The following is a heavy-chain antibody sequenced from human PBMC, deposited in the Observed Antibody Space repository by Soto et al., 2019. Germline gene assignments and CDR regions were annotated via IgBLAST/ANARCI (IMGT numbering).Heavy chain of an antibody. V-gene: IGHV4-61*03. CDR1: GGSVSIGSYY. D-gene: IGHD2-15*01. CDR3: ASGYCSGGSCYWFDY. CDR2: IYYSGIT. Sequence: QVQLQESGPGLVKPSETLSLTCTVSGGSVSIGSYYWNWIRQPPGKGLEWIGYIYYSGITNYNPSLKSHVTISLDTSKNHFSLKLISVTAADTAVYYCASGYCSGGSCYWFDYWGQGTLVTVSS. J-gene: IGHJ4*02.